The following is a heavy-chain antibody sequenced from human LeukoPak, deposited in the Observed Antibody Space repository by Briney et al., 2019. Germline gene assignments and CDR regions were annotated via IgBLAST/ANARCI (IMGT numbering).Heavy chain of an antibody. D-gene: IGHD6-13*01. CDR3: ARVYSSTWLPPEY. J-gene: IGHJ4*02. V-gene: IGHV3-74*01. Sequence: PGGSLRLSCAASGFTFSSYWMHWVRQAPGKGLVWVSGINSDGSRTEYADSVKGRFTISRDNAKNTLYLQVNSLRAEDTAEYYCARVYSSTWLPPEYWGQGTLVTVSS. CDR1: GFTFSSYW. CDR2: INSDGSRT.